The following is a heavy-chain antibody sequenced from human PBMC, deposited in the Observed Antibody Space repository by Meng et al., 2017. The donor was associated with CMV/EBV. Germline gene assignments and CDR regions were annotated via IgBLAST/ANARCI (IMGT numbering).Heavy chain of an antibody. Sequence: LQLRGSGHGLAQLSDTLSLPCTAAGGSISSYYWSWIRQPAGKGLEWIGRIYTSGSTNYNPSLKSRVTMSVDTSKNQFSLKLSSVTAADTAVYYCARGGLYYYDSSGHFDYWGQGTLVTVSS. CDR1: GGSISSYY. J-gene: IGHJ4*02. D-gene: IGHD3-22*01. V-gene: IGHV4-4*07. CDR2: IYTSGST. CDR3: ARGGLYYYDSSGHFDY.